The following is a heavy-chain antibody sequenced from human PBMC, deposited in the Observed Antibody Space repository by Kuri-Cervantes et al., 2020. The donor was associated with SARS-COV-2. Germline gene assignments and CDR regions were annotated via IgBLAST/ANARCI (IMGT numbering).Heavy chain of an antibody. V-gene: IGHV1-69*13. CDR3: ARTKITIFGVVSSRFDP. D-gene: IGHD3-3*01. Sequence: SVKVSCKASGGTFSSYAISWVRQAPGQGLEWMGGIIPIFGTANYAQKFQGRVTITADESTSTAYMELRSLRSDDTAVYYCARTKITIFGVVSSRFDPWGQGTLVTVSS. CDR1: GGTFSSYA. J-gene: IGHJ5*02. CDR2: IIPIFGTA.